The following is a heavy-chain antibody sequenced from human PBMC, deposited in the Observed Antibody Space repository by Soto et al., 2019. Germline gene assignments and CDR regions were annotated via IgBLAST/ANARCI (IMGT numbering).Heavy chain of an antibody. CDR2: INHSGST. J-gene: IGHJ4*02. CDR3: ASFPAATPGGY. V-gene: IGHV4-34*01. Sequence: QVQLQQWGAGLLKPSETLSLTCAVYGGSFSGYYWSWIRQPPGKGLEWIGEINHSGSTNHNPSLKSRVTISVDTSKNQFALKLSSVTAADTAVYYCASFPAATPGGYWGQGTLVTVSS. D-gene: IGHD2-2*01. CDR1: GGSFSGYY.